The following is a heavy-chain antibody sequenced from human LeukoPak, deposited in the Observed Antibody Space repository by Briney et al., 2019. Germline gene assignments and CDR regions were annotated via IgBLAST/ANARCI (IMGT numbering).Heavy chain of an antibody. Sequence: GSLRLSCAASGFTVSSNYMSWVRQAPGKGLEWVSVVYSGGSTYYADSVKGRFTISRDNAKNSLYLQMNSLRAEDMALYYCAKDMSHGARSGFDYWGQGTLVTVSS. CDR2: VYSGGST. CDR3: AKDMSHGARSGFDY. CDR1: GFTVSSNY. V-gene: IGHV3-53*05. J-gene: IGHJ4*02. D-gene: IGHD3-22*01.